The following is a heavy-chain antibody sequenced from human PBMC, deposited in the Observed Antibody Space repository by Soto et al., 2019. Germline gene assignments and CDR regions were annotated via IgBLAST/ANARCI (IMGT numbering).Heavy chain of an antibody. J-gene: IGHJ4*02. CDR3: ARRAPYSSSWYYFDF. CDR1: GGSISSYY. CDR2: IYYSGST. V-gene: IGHV4-59*01. D-gene: IGHD6-13*01. Sequence: SETLSLTCTVSGGSISSYYWSWIRQPPGKGLEWIGYIYYSGSTNYNPSLKSRVTISVDTSKNQFYLMLSSVTAADTAVYDCARRAPYSSSWYYFDFWGQGTLVTVSS.